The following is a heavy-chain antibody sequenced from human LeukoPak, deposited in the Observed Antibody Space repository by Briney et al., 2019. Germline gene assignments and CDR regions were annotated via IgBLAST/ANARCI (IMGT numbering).Heavy chain of an antibody. D-gene: IGHD3-22*01. J-gene: IGHJ4*02. V-gene: IGHV1-69*04. CDR3: AREVDSKDY. Sequence: SVKVSCKASGFTFTSSAVQWVRQARGQRLEWMGRIIPILGIANYAQKFQGRVTITADKSTSTAYMELSSLRSEDTAVYYCAREVDSKDYWGQGTLVTVSS. CDR1: GFTFTSSA. CDR2: IIPILGIA.